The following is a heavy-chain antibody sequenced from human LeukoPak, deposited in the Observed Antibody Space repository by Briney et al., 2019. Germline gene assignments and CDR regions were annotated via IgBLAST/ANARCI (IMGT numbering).Heavy chain of an antibody. D-gene: IGHD3-16*01. CDR2: ISGSGGST. Sequence: PGGSLRLSCAASGFTFSSYAVSWVRQAPGKGLEWVSAISGSGGSTYYADSVKGRFTISRDNSKNTLYLQMNSLRAEDTAVYYCATGTFEGEAFDYWGQGTLVTVSS. J-gene: IGHJ4*02. V-gene: IGHV3-23*01. CDR1: GFTFSSYA. CDR3: ATGTFEGEAFDY.